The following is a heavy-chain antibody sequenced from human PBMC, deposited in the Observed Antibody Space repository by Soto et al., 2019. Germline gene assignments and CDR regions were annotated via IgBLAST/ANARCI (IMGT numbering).Heavy chain of an antibody. CDR2: IYYSGST. CDR3: ARLKEYSGYDNAFDY. CDR1: GGSISSYY. J-gene: IGHJ4*02. Sequence: QVQLQESGPGLVKPTETLSLTCTVSGGSISSYYWSWIRQPQGKGLEWIGYIYYSGSTNYNPSLKSRVTISVDTSKNQFSLKLSSVTAADTAVYYCARLKEYSGYDNAFDYWGQGTLVTVSS. D-gene: IGHD5-12*01. V-gene: IGHV4-59*08.